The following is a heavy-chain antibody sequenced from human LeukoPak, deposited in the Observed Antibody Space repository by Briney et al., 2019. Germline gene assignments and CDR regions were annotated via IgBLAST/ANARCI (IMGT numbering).Heavy chain of an antibody. CDR2: ISYDGSNK. CDR3: VRGKQQLALKDKLFDY. CDR1: GFTFSSYS. Sequence: PGGSLRLSCAASGFTFSSYSIHWVRQAPGKGLEWVGVISYDGSNKYYAADSVKGRFTISRGNSKNTLYLQMNSLRAEDTAVYYCVRGKQQLALKDKLFDYGGQGTLVTVSS. D-gene: IGHD6-13*01. V-gene: IGHV3-30*04. J-gene: IGHJ4*02.